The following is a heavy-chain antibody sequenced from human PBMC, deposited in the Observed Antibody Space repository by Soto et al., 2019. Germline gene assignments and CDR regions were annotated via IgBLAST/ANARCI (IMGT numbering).Heavy chain of an antibody. J-gene: IGHJ6*02. CDR3: ARDEDWNYYYGMDV. V-gene: IGHV3-21*01. D-gene: IGHD1-1*01. CDR1: GFTFSSYS. CDR2: ISSSSSYI. Sequence: GGSLRLSCAASGFTFSSYSMNWVRQAPGKGLEWVSSISSSSSYIYHADSVKGRFTISRDNAKNSLYLQMNSLRAEDTAVYYCARDEDWNYYYGMDVWGQGTTVTVSS.